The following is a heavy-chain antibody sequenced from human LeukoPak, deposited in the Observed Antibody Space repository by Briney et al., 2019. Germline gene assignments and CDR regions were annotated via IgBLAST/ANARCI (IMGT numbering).Heavy chain of an antibody. CDR3: AKDAWDCSGGRCPTYYYYMDV. V-gene: IGHV3-30*02. CDR1: GFTFNSYG. Sequence: GGSLRLSCAASGFTFNSYGMHRVRQAPGKGLGWVAFIRYDGSDQYYAEAVKGRFTIARDTSKNTVYLQMNSLRPEDTAVYYCAKDAWDCSGGRCPTYYYYMDVGGKGTTVIVSS. D-gene: IGHD2-15*01. J-gene: IGHJ6*03. CDR2: IRYDGSDQ.